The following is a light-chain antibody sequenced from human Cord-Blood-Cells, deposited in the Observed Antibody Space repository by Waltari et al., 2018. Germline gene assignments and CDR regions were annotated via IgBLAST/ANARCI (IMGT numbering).Light chain of an antibody. J-gene: IGKJ4*01. V-gene: IGKV1-39*01. Sequence: DIQMTQSPSSLSASVGDRVTITCRASQSISSYLNWYQQRQVKAPKLLIYAASSLQSGVPSRFSGSGSWTDFTLTISILQPEDFATYYCQQSYSTPPTFGGGTKVEIK. CDR2: AAS. CDR1: QSISSY. CDR3: QQSYSTPPT.